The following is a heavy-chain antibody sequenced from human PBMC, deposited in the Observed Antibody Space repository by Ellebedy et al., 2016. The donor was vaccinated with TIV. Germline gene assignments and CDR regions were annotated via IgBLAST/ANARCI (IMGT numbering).Heavy chain of an antibody. CDR1: GGSIGGYY. CDR2: LYYSGST. D-gene: IGHD3-10*01. J-gene: IGHJ4*02. CDR3: ARPRYVSGSFDF. Sequence: SETLSLTXTVSGGSIGGYYWSWIRQPPGKGLEWIGFLYYSGSTNYNPYLKSRVTITVDTSKNQSSLKLSSVTAADTAVYYCARPRYVSGSFDFWGQGTLVTVSS. V-gene: IGHV4-59*12.